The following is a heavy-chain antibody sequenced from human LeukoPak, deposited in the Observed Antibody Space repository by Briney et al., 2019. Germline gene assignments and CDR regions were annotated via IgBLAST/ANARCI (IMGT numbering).Heavy chain of an antibody. D-gene: IGHD3-10*01. V-gene: IGHV1-69*04. J-gene: IGHJ4*02. CDR1: GGTFSSYA. Sequence: GASVKVSCKASGGTFSSYAISWVRQAPGQGLEWMGRIIPILGIANYAQKFQGRVTITADKSTSTAYMELSSLRSEDTAVYYCARDHITMVRGVIPYFDYWGQGTLVTVSS. CDR3: ARDHITMVRGVIPYFDY. CDR2: IIPILGIA.